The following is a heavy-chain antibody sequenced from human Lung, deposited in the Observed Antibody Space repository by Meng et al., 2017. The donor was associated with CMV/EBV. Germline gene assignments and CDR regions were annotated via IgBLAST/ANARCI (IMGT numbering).Heavy chain of an antibody. CDR1: GFTFSSYG. J-gene: IGHJ4*02. CDR2: IRYDGSNK. Sequence: SCAASGFTFSSYGMHWVRQAPGKGLEWVAFIRYDGSNKYYADSVKGRFTISRDNSKNTLYLQMNGLRAEDTAVYYCAKVLGRDAYYVFWIDPPPPGFDYWXQGTLVTVSS. V-gene: IGHV3-30*02. D-gene: IGHD3-3*01. CDR3: AKVLGRDAYYVFWIDPPPPGFDY.